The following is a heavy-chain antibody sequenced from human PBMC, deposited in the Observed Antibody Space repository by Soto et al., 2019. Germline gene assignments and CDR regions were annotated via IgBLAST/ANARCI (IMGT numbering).Heavy chain of an antibody. Sequence: SVKVSCKASGGTFSSYAISWVRQAPGQGLEWMGGIIPIFGTANYAQKFQGRVTITADKSTSTAYMELSSLRSEDTAVYYCASPSYVYNLYYYYGMDVWGQGTTVTVYS. J-gene: IGHJ6*02. CDR2: IIPIFGTA. V-gene: IGHV1-69*06. D-gene: IGHD1-1*01. CDR3: ASPSYVYNLYYYYGMDV. CDR1: GGTFSSYA.